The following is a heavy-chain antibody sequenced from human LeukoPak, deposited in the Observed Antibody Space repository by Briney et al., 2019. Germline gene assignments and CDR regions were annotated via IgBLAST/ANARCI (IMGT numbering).Heavy chain of an antibody. CDR2: INHSGST. CDR1: GGSFSGYY. D-gene: IGHD1-26*01. V-gene: IGHV4-34*01. CDR3: ARVTKVGVGIPTSDFDY. Sequence: SETLSLTCAVYGGSFSGYYWSWIRQPPGKGLEWIGEINHSGSTNYNPSLKSRVTISVDTSKNQFSLKLSSVTAADTAVYYCARVTKVGVGIPTSDFDYWGQGTLVTVSS. J-gene: IGHJ4*02.